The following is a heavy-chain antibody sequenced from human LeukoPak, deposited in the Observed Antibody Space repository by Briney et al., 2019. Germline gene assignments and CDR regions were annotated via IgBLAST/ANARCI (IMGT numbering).Heavy chain of an antibody. Sequence: SVKVSCKASGGTFCSYAISWVRQAPGQGLEWMGGIIPIFGTANYAQKFQGRVTITTDESTSTAYMELSSLRSEDTAVYYCARGSGDFYVIGEFDYWGQGTLVTVSS. V-gene: IGHV1-69*05. CDR2: IIPIFGTA. CDR1: GGTFCSYA. CDR3: ARGSGDFYVIGEFDY. D-gene: IGHD3-16*01. J-gene: IGHJ4*02.